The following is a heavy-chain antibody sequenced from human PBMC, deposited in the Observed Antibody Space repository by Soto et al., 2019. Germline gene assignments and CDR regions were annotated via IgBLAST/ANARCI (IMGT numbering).Heavy chain of an antibody. Sequence: QVQLVQSGAEVKKPGASVKVSCKASGYTFTSYAIHWVRQAPGQRLEWMGWINAGNGNTKYSQKFKDRVTITRDTPASTAYMELSSLRSEDTAVYYCARDLGGWPDYWGQGTLVTFSS. CDR2: INAGNGNT. CDR1: GYTFTSYA. J-gene: IGHJ4*02. CDR3: ARDLGGWPDY. V-gene: IGHV1-3*01. D-gene: IGHD6-19*01.